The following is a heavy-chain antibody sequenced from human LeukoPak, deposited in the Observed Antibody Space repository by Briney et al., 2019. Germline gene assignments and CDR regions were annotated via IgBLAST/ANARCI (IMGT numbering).Heavy chain of an antibody. V-gene: IGHV3-21*01. J-gene: IGHJ6*04. Sequence: TGGSLRLSCAASGFTFSSYSMNWVRQAPGKGLEWVSSISSSSYIYYADSVKGRFTISRDNAKNSLYLQTNSLRAEDTAVYYCAELGITMIGGVWGKGTTVTISS. CDR1: GFTFSSYS. CDR3: AELGITMIGGV. CDR2: ISSSSYI. D-gene: IGHD3-10*02.